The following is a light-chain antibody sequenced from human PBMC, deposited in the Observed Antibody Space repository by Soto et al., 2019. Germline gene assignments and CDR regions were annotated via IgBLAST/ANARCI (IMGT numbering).Light chain of an antibody. Sequence: QSALTQPASVSGAPGQSITISCTGTSSDVGKYTFVSWHGQHPGKAPKLIIFEVNKRPSGVSNRFSGSKSGNTASLTISGLQAEDEANYYCCLYGGSNNYVVFGGGTKLTVL. J-gene: IGLJ2*01. CDR3: CLYGGSNNYVV. CDR1: SSDVGKYTF. V-gene: IGLV2-23*02. CDR2: EVN.